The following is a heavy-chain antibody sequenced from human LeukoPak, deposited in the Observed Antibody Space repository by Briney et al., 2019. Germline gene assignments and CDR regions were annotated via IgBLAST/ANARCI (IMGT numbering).Heavy chain of an antibody. J-gene: IGHJ4*02. CDR3: ARATSSSGWYRGPDY. D-gene: IGHD6-19*01. CDR1: GVSFSGYY. CDR2: INNSGST. Sequence: SETLSLTCAVSGVSFSGYYRRWLRQPPGKGLEWIGEINNSGSTNYNPSLKSRVTISVDTSKNQFSLKRSSVTAADTAVYYCARATSSSGWYRGPDYWGQGTLVTGSS. V-gene: IGHV4-34*01.